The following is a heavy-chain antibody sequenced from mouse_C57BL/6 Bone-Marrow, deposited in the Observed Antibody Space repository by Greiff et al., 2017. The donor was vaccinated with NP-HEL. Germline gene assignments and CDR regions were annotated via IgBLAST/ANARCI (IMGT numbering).Heavy chain of an antibody. CDR3: TRLGEGYSYYDAMDY. CDR2: IDPETGGT. CDR1: GYTFTDYE. V-gene: IGHV1-15*01. D-gene: IGHD2-3*01. Sequence: QVQLQQSGAELVRPGASVTLSCKASGYTFTDYEMHWVKQTPVHGLEWIGAIDPETGGTAYNQKFKGKAILTADKSSSTAYMDLRSLTSEDSAVYYCTRLGEGYSYYDAMDYGGQGTSVTVSS. J-gene: IGHJ4*01.